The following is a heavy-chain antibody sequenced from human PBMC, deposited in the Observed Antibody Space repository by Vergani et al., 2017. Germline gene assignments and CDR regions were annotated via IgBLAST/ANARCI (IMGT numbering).Heavy chain of an antibody. V-gene: IGHV4-39*01. CDR1: GGSISSSSYY. D-gene: IGHD1-7*01. CDR2: IYYSGST. CDR3: ARVEAGTTDY. J-gene: IGHJ4*02. Sequence: QLQLQESGPGLVKPSETLSLTCTVSGGSISSSSYYWGWFRQPPGKGLEWIGSIYYSGSTYYNPSLKSRVTISVDTSKNQFSLKLSSVTAADTAVYYCARVEAGTTDYWGQGTLVTVSS.